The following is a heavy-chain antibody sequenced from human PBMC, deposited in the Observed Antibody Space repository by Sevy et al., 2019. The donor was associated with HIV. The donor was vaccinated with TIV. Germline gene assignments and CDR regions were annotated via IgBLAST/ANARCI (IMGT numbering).Heavy chain of an antibody. CDR1: GFTFSSYA. V-gene: IGHV3-30-3*01. CDR3: ARDKGWFGELLFGTFDY. CDR2: ISYDGSNK. D-gene: IGHD3-10*01. J-gene: IGHJ4*02. Sequence: GGSLRLSCAASGFTFSSYAMHGVRQAPRKGLEWVAVISYDGSNKYYADSVKGRFTISRDNSKNTLYLQMNSLRAEDTAVYYCARDKGWFGELLFGTFDYWGQGTLVTVSS.